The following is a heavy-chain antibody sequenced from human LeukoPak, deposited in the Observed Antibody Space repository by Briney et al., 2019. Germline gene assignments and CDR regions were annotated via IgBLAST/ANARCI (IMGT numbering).Heavy chain of an antibody. CDR1: GFTFSIYD. V-gene: IGHV3-30-3*01. CDR2: ISYDGSNK. Sequence: PGGSLRLSCAASGFTFSIYDMHWVRQAPGKRLEWVAVISYDGSNKYYADSVKGRSTISRDNSKNTLYLQMNSLRAEDTAVYYCARVRVVVAANDAFDIWGQGTMVTVSS. J-gene: IGHJ3*02. D-gene: IGHD2-15*01. CDR3: ARVRVVVAANDAFDI.